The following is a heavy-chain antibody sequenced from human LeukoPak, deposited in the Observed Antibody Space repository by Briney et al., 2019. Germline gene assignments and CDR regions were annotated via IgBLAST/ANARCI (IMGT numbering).Heavy chain of an antibody. CDR2: ISTSGSST. CDR1: GFTFSDFY. CDR3: ARLGGWSFDY. D-gene: IGHD3-16*01. J-gene: IGHJ4*02. V-gene: IGHV3-11*03. Sequence: GGSLRVSCAASGFTFSDFYMTWIRQAPGKGLEWVSYISTSGSSTNYADSLKGRFTISRDNAKKSLYLQMNTLRGDDTAVYYCARLGGWSFDYWGQGTLVTVSS.